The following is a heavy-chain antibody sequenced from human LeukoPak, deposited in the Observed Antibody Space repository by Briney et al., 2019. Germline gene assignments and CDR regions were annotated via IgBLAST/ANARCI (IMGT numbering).Heavy chain of an antibody. V-gene: IGHV4-59*01. CDR3: ARDRFGEYYDY. J-gene: IGHJ4*02. CDR2: IYYSGST. CDR1: GGSISSYY. D-gene: IGHD3-10*01. Sequence: PSETLSLTCTVSGGSISSYYWSWIRQPPGKGLEWIGYIYYSGSTNYNPSLKSRVTISVDTSKNQFSLKLSSVTAADTAVYYCARDRFGEYYDYWGQGTLVTVSS.